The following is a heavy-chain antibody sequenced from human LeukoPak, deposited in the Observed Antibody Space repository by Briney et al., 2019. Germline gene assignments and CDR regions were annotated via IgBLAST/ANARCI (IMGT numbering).Heavy chain of an antibody. CDR3: TTFTGGLDY. V-gene: IGHV3-15*07. CDR1: GFTFSNAW. D-gene: IGHD2-8*02. CDR2: IKSKTGGGTT. J-gene: IGHJ4*02. Sequence: GGSLRLSCAASGFTFSNAWMNWVRQAPGKGLEWVGRIKSKTGGGTTDYAAPVKGRFTISRDDSKNTLYLQMNSLKTEDTAVYYCTTFTGGLDYWGQGTLVTVSS.